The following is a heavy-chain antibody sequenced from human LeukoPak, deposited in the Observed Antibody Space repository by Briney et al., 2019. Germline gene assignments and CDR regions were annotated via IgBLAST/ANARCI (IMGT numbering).Heavy chain of an antibody. D-gene: IGHD1-1*01. CDR1: GFTFSSDW. Sequence: GGYLRLSCAASGFTFSSDWMGWVCQAPGGGQDWVANIKQDGSEKYHVDSVKGRFTISRDNAKNSLYLQMNSLRAEDTAVYYCAREGTTGYFDYWGQGTLVTVSS. CDR2: IKQDGSEK. V-gene: IGHV3-7*03. CDR3: AREGTTGYFDY. J-gene: IGHJ4*02.